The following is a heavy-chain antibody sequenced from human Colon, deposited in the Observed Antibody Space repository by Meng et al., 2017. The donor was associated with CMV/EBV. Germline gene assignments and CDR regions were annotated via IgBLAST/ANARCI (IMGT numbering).Heavy chain of an antibody. V-gene: IGHV4-34*02. CDR1: GWSFSNYF. J-gene: IGHJ4*02. D-gene: IGHD1-26*01. CDR3: ATGSSQAWELLHY. CDR2: IYHSQL. Sequence: QGQLTQGGARPVKASETPALPCPVYGWSFSNYFWTWIRQPPGKGLEWIGEIYHSQLNYNPSLKSRVTISRDTSKNQFSLKLSSVTAADTAVYYCATGSSQAWELLHYWGQGTLVTVSS.